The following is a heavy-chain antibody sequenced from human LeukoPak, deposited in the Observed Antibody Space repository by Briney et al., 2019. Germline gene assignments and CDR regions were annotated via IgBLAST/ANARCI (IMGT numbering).Heavy chain of an antibody. CDR2: IRSKAAGGTI. J-gene: IGHJ3*02. V-gene: IGHV3-15*01. CDR1: GFTFSNAW. Sequence: GGSLRLSCATSGFTFSNAWMSWVRQAPGKGLEWVGRIRSKAAGGTIDYAATVKGGFTISRGDSKNTLYLQMSSLKTEDTAVYYCATDRAACSGTSCYHAFHIWGQGTMVTVSS. CDR3: ATDRAACSGTSCYHAFHI. D-gene: IGHD2-2*01.